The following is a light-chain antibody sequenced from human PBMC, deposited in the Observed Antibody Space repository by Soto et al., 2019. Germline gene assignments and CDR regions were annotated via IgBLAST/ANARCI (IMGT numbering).Light chain of an antibody. CDR2: GAS. CDR3: QQYNTSPWT. Sequence: DTVLTQSPGTLSLSPGERATLSCRASQTVSSAYLAWFQQKPGQAPRLLIYGASSRATGIPDRFSGAGSGTEFTLTIRRVAPEDYAVYYCQQYNTSPWTFGQGNKVDIK. CDR1: QTVSSAY. V-gene: IGKV3-20*01. J-gene: IGKJ1*01.